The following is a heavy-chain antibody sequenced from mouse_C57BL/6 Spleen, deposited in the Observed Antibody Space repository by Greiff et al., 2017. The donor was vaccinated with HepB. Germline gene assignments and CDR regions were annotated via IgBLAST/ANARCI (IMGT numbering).Heavy chain of an antibody. D-gene: IGHD3-2*02. CDR2: ISSGSSTI. Sequence: DVHLVESGGGLVKPGGSLKLSCAASGFTFSDYGMHWVRQAPEKGLEWVAYISSGSSTIYYADTVKGRFTISRDNAKNTLFLQMTSLRSEDTAMYYCARNSYSSGRGDYAMDYWGQGTSVTVSS. J-gene: IGHJ4*01. V-gene: IGHV5-17*01. CDR3: ARNSYSSGRGDYAMDY. CDR1: GFTFSDYG.